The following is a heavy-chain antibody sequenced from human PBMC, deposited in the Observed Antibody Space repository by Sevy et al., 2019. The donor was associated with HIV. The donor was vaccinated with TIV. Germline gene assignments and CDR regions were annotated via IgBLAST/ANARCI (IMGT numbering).Heavy chain of an antibody. D-gene: IGHD6-19*01. CDR2: IYTSGST. CDR3: AGRIAVAAFDY. J-gene: IGHJ4*02. CDR1: GGSFSSSSYY. V-gene: IGHV4-61*02. Sequence: SETLSLTCTVSGGSFSSSSYYWNWIRQPAGRGLEWIGRIYTSGSTNYNPSLKNRVTMSVDTSKNRFSLKLSSVTAADTAVYYCAGRIAVAAFDYWGQGNLVTVSS.